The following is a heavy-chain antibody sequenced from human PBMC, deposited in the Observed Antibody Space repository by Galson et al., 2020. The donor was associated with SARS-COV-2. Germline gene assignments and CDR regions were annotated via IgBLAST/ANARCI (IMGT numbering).Heavy chain of an antibody. V-gene: IGHV4-59*08. CDR2: IYYSGST. CDR3: ARHMHLTTGASSKSYCYYGMDV. CDR1: GGSISRFY. D-gene: IGHD2-2*01. J-gene: IGHJ6*02. Sequence: ETSETLSLTCTVSGGSISRFYWSWIRQPPGQGLEWIGCIYYSGSTNYNPSLKSRIPISVDTSKTQLPLKLTSVTAADTAMYYCARHMHLTTGASSKSYCYYGMDVWGQGTTVTVSS.